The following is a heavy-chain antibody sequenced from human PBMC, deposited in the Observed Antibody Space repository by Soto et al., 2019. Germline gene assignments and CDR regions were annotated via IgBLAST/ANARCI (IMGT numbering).Heavy chain of an antibody. CDR1: GGSFSGYF. J-gene: IGHJ4*02. Sequence: SETLFLTCAVYGGSFSGYFWTWIRQSPGKGLEWIGEINHSGSTNSNPSLKSRVAISVDTSKNQISLKLRSVTAADTAVYYCARGISLIVEVQRDAPDKYYFDSWGQGTLVTVSS. CDR2: INHSGST. D-gene: IGHD2-15*01. CDR3: ARGISLIVEVQRDAPDKYYFDS. V-gene: IGHV4-34*01.